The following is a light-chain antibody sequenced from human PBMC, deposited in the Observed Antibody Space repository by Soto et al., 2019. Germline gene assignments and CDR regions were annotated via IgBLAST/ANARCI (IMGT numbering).Light chain of an antibody. V-gene: IGLV1-51*01. CDR3: GTWDSGLSVVVV. CDR1: TSNIGNNY. Sequence: QSVLTQPPSVSAAPGQKVTISCSGSTSNIGNNYVSWYQQFPGTAPKVVIYDNDKRASGIPDRFSGSKSGTSATLDITGLQPGDEADYYCGTWDSGLSVVVVFGGGTKVTVL. CDR2: DND. J-gene: IGLJ2*01.